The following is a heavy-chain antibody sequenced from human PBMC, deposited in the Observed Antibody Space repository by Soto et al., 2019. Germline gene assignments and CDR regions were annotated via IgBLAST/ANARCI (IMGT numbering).Heavy chain of an antibody. CDR2: IYYSGST. D-gene: IGHD2-8*01. CDR3: ARGMLKANYYYYYMDV. J-gene: IGHJ6*03. V-gene: IGHV4-59*01. Sequence: PSETLSLPCTVSGRSISRYYWSWIRPPPGKGLEWIGYIYYSGSTNYNPSLKSRVTISVDTSKNQFSLKLSSVTAADTAVYYCARGMLKANYYYYYMDVWGKGTTVTVS. CDR1: GRSISRYY.